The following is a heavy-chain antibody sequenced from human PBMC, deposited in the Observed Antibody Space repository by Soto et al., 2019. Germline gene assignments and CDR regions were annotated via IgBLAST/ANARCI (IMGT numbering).Heavy chain of an antibody. CDR1: GLTFSSSW. Sequence: EVQLVESGGGLVRPGGSLRLSCTASGLTFSSSWMHWVRQAPGKGLMWVSRLNSDGTSVTYADSVKGRFTISRDNAKNSLFLQMNSLRVEDTAMYFCASGRVGELRGWRQGTLVSVSS. CDR2: LNSDGTSV. D-gene: IGHD3-10*01. V-gene: IGHV3-74*01. J-gene: IGHJ4*02. CDR3: ASGRVGELRG.